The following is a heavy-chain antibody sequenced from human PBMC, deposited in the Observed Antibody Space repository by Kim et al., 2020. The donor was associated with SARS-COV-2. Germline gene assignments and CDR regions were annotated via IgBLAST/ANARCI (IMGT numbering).Heavy chain of an antibody. Sequence: AQKCQGRVTMTEDTSTDTAYMELSRLRSEDTAVYYCATAVVVAATHAFDIWGQGTMVTVSS. V-gene: IGHV1-24*01. J-gene: IGHJ3*02. D-gene: IGHD2-15*01. CDR3: ATAVVVAATHAFDI.